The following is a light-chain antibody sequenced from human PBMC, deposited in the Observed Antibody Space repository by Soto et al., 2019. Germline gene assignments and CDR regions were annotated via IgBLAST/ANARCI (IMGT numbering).Light chain of an antibody. Sequence: QSVLTQPASVSGSPGQSITISCTGTSSDIGTYNLVSWYQHYPGKAPKLMIYEGIKRPSGVSNRFSGSKSGNTAFLTISGLQAGDEADYYCCSYAGSGTDNYVFGSGTKLTVL. CDR3: CSYAGSGTDNYV. V-gene: IGLV2-23*01. CDR2: EGI. CDR1: SSDIGTYNL. J-gene: IGLJ1*01.